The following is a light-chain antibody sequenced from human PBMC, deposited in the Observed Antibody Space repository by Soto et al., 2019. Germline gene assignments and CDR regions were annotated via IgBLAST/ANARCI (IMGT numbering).Light chain of an antibody. V-gene: IGLV2-11*01. CDR1: SRDIWNDNY. CDR3: TSLASNRIAM. J-gene: IGLJ1*01. Sequence: QSALTQPHSVSGSPGYSVTICCTGTSRDIWNDNYVSWYQQYPGKAPKLIISDVSKRPSGLPYRFFGSKFGKTASLTIFGLQDKDEADYYCTSLASNRIAMFRPGTNVTV. CDR2: DVS.